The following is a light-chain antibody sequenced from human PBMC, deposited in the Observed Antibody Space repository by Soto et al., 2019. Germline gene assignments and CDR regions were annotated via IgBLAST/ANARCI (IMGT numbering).Light chain of an antibody. CDR1: QSISSW. Sequence: DIQMTESPSTLSASVGERVTITCRASQSISSWLAWYQQKPGKAPKLLIYKASSLESGVPSRFSGSGSGTEFTLTISSLRPDDFATYYCQQYNSYPTFGGGTKVDI. CDR2: KAS. CDR3: QQYNSYPT. J-gene: IGKJ4*01. V-gene: IGKV1-5*03.